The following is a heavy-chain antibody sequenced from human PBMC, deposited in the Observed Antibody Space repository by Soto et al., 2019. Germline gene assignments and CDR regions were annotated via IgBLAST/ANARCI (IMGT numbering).Heavy chain of an antibody. CDR1: GFTFSSYA. V-gene: IGHV3-30-3*01. CDR2: ISYDGSNK. D-gene: IGHD3-10*01. CDR3: ARDFLVRGGLSWFDP. J-gene: IGHJ5*02. Sequence: QVQLVESGGGVVQPGRSLRLSCAASGFTFSSYAMHWVRQAPGKGLEWVAVISYDGSNKYYADSVKGRFTISRDNSKNTLYLQMNSLRAEDTAVYYCARDFLVRGGLSWFDPWGQGTLVTVSS.